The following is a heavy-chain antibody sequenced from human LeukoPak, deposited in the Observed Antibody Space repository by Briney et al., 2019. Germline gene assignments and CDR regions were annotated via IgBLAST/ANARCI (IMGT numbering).Heavy chain of an antibody. J-gene: IGHJ6*02. CDR3: AKDHYGRNHYYYGMDV. D-gene: IGHD4-17*01. V-gene: IGHV3-23*01. CDR1: GFTFSNYA. Sequence: PEGSLRLSCAASGFTFSNYAMNWVRQAPGKGLEWVSAISGSGGDTAYADSVKDRFTISRDNSENTLYLQMNSLRAEDTAVYYCAKDHYGRNHYYYGMDVWGQGTTVTVSS. CDR2: ISGSGGDT.